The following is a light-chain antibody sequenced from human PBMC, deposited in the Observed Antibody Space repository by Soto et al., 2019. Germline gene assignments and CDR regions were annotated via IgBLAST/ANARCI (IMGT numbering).Light chain of an antibody. CDR2: AAS. V-gene: IGKV1-5*01. J-gene: IGKJ1*01. Sequence: DIQITQSPSTLSASGGDIVTITCRASQNSRTWLAWDQQKPWKAPKLLIYAASSLNSGVTSSLSVGGSGPEFTLPISSLKSDDFTPYYCQQYNTNPWTFGQGTKVDIK. CDR3: QQYNTNPWT. CDR1: QNSRTW.